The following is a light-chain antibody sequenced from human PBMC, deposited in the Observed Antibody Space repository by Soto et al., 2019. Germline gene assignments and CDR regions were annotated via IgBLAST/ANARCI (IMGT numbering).Light chain of an antibody. J-gene: IGLJ2*01. CDR3: SSYAGSNNVV. CDR1: SSDVGGYNY. V-gene: IGLV2-8*01. CDR2: EVS. Sequence: ALTQPPSASGSPGQSVTISCTGTSSDVGGYNYVSWYQQHPGKAPKLMIYEVSKRPSGVPDRFSGSKSGNTASLTVSGLQAEDEADYYCSSYAGSNNVVFGGGTKVTVL.